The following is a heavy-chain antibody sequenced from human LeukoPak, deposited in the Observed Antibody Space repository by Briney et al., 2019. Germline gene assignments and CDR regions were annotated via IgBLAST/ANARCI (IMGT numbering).Heavy chain of an antibody. D-gene: IGHD4-11*01. J-gene: IGHJ4*02. Sequence: GESLKISCKASGYSFTTYWIGWVRQMPGKDLEWMGIIYPGESDTRYSPSLQGQVTISADKSISTAYLQWGSLKASDTAMYYCARTQSNYVIDYWGQGTLVTVSS. CDR3: ARTQSNYVIDY. CDR1: GYSFTTYW. CDR2: IYPGESDT. V-gene: IGHV5-51*01.